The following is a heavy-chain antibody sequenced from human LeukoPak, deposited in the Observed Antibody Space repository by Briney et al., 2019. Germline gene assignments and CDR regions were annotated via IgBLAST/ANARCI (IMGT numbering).Heavy chain of an antibody. J-gene: IGHJ3*02. Sequence: PSETLSLTCTVSGVSISSYYWSWIRQPPGKGLEWIGYIYYSGSTNYNPSLKSRVTISVDTSKNQFSLKLSSVTAADTAVYYCARGLILGYCNGGSCPGNAFDIWGQGTMVTVSS. CDR3: ARGLILGYCNGGSCPGNAFDI. CDR2: IYYSGST. V-gene: IGHV4-59*01. CDR1: GVSISSYY. D-gene: IGHD2-15*01.